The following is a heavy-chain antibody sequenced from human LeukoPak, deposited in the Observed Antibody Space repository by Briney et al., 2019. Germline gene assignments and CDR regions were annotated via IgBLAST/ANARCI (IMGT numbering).Heavy chain of an antibody. CDR1: RYTFTSYY. D-gene: IGHD1-26*01. V-gene: IGHV1-46*01. CDR3: ARTTWERVGEDDY. CDR2: INPSGGST. Sequence: ASVKVSCKASRYTFTSYYMHWVRQAPGQGLEWMGIINPSGGSTSYAQKFQGRVTMTRDMSTSTVYMELSSLRSEDTAVYYCARTTWERVGEDDYWGQGTLVTVSS. J-gene: IGHJ4*02.